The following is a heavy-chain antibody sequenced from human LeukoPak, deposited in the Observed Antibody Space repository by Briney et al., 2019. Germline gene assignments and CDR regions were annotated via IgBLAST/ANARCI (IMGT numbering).Heavy chain of an antibody. CDR3: ASGGELFVKDY. CDR1: GGTFSSYA. V-gene: IGHV1-69*01. CDR2: IIPIFGTA. J-gene: IGHJ4*02. Sequence: SVKVSCKASGGTFSSYAISWVRQAPGQGLEWMGGIIPIFGTANYAQRFQGRVTITADESTSTAYMELSSLRSEDTAVYYCASGGELFVKDYWGQGTLVTVSS. D-gene: IGHD3-10*01.